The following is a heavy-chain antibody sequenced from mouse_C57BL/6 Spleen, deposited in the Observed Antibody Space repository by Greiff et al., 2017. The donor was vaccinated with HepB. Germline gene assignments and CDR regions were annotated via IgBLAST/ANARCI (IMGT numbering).Heavy chain of an antibody. V-gene: IGHV1-22*01. CDR2: INPNNGGT. J-gene: IGHJ4*01. Sequence: VQLQQSGPELVKPGASVKMSCKASGYTFTDYNMHWVKQSHGKSLEWIGYINPNNGGTSYNQKFKGKATLTVNKSSSTAYMELRSLTSEDSAVYYCARGAYYYGSSWDAMDYWGQGTSVTVSS. D-gene: IGHD1-1*01. CDR3: ARGAYYYGSSWDAMDY. CDR1: GYTFTDYN.